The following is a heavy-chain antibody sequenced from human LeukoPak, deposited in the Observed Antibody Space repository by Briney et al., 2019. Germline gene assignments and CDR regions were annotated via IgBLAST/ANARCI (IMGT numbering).Heavy chain of an antibody. CDR3: AREGYDFWGVYMDV. J-gene: IGHJ6*03. CDR2: ISSSSSTI. Sequence: GGSLRLSCEASGFTFSSCSMNWVRQAPGKGLEWVSYISSSSSTIYYADSVKGRFTISRDNAKNSLYLQMNSLRAEDTAVYYCAREGYDFWGVYMDVWGKGTTVTVSS. CDR1: GFTFSSCS. V-gene: IGHV3-48*01. D-gene: IGHD3-3*01.